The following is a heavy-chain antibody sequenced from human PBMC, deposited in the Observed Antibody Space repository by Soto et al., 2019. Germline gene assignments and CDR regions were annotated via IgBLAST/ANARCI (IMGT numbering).Heavy chain of an antibody. CDR2: INAGNGNT. CDR1: GYTFTSYA. CDR3: ARGPGGPDGPGDY. Sequence: QVQLVQSGAEVKKPGASVKVSCKASGYTFTSYAMHWVRQAPGQRLEWMGWINAGNGNTKYSQRSQGRVTITRDTSASTAYMELSSLRSEDTALYYCARGPGGPDGPGDYWGQGTLVTVSS. V-gene: IGHV1-3*01. J-gene: IGHJ4*02. D-gene: IGHD2-15*01.